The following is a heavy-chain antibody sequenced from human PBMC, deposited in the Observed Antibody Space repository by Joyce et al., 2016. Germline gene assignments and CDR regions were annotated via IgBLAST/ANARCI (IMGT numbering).Heavy chain of an antibody. CDR3: AGGTTVTGMGNWFDP. D-gene: IGHD4-17*01. V-gene: IGHV3-30-3*01. CDR1: GFSFTSFS. CDR2: IAPDGNRK. J-gene: IGHJ5*02. Sequence: QVHLVESGGGVVQPGRSLTLSCAASGFSFTSFSMVWVRQAPGKGLGWAAVIAPDGNRKYYGDSVKGRFIVSRDNSKNTVNLQMSGLGVEDTAVYYCAGGTTVTGMGNWFDPWGQGTLVTVSS.